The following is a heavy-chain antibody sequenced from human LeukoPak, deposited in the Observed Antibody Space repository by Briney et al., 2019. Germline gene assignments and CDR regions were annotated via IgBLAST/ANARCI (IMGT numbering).Heavy chain of an antibody. Sequence: ASVKVSYKVSGYTLTELSMHWVRQAPGKGLEWMGGFDPEDGETIYAQKFQGRVTMTEDTFTDTAYMELSSLRSEDTAVYYCARKSTIFGVVIEGYYYYGMDVWGQGTTVTVSS. V-gene: IGHV1-24*01. D-gene: IGHD3-3*01. CDR3: ARKSTIFGVVIEGYYYYGMDV. CDR1: GYTLTELS. CDR2: FDPEDGET. J-gene: IGHJ6*02.